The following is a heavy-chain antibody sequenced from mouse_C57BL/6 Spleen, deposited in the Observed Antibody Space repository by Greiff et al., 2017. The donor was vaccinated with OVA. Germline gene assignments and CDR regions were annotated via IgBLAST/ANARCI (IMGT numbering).Heavy chain of an antibody. CDR1: GYAFSSSW. CDR2: IYPGDGDT. J-gene: IGHJ2*01. CDR3: ARWSPSLYYFDD. V-gene: IGHV1-82*01. Sequence: QVQLQQSGPELVKPGASVKISCKASGYAFSSSWMNWVKQRPGKGLEWIGRIYPGDGDTNYNGKFKGKATLTADKSSSTAYMQLSSLTSEDSAVDVCARWSPSLYYFDDWGQGTTLTVAS.